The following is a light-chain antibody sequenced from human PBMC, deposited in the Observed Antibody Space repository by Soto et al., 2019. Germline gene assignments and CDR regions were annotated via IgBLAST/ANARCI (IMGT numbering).Light chain of an antibody. J-gene: IGLJ2*01. CDR3: SSYSSSSTLI. CDR2: EVS. CDR1: SSDVGTYDY. V-gene: IGLV2-14*01. Sequence: QSALTQPASVSGSPGQSITISCTGTSSDVGTYDYVSWHQQHPGKAPKLIIYEVSKRPSGVSNRFSASKSGNTASLTIAGLHADDEADYYCSSYSSSSTLIFGGGTQLTVL.